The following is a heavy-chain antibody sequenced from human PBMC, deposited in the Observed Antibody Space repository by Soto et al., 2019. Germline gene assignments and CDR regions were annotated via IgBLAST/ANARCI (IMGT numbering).Heavy chain of an antibody. CDR3: ARDKADRYCISTSCFSPLDY. D-gene: IGHD2-2*01. CDR1: GFSFSSYS. V-gene: IGHV3-48*02. J-gene: IGHJ4*02. CDR2: ISGGSDTI. Sequence: TGGSLRLSCAASGFSFSSYSLNWVRQAPGKGLEWVSYISGGSDTIHYAGSVKGRFTTSRDNAKNSLYLQMNSLRDEDTAVYYCARDKADRYCISTSCFSPLDYWGQGTLVTVSS.